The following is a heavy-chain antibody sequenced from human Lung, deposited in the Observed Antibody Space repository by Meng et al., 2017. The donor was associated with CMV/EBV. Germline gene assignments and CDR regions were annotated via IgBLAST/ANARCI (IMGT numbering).Heavy chain of an antibody. CDR2: IYYSGST. Sequence: SETLSLTCTVSGASISSYYWSWIRQPPGRGLEYIGFIYYSGSTNYNPSLRRPVIISIDTSKNQFSLKLSSVTTADTAVYYCARFSATGAYYYGMDVRGQGTTVTVSS. V-gene: IGHV4-59*01. CDR1: GASISSYY. CDR3: ARFSATGAYYYGMDV. J-gene: IGHJ6*02. D-gene: IGHD1-1*01.